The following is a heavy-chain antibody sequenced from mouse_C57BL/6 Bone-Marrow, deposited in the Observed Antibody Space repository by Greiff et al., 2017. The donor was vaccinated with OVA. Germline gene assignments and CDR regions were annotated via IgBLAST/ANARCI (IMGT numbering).Heavy chain of an antibody. CDR3: ARSSIYYYGSSLVV. Sequence: QVHVKQPGAELVRPGSSVKLSCKASGYTFTSYWMDWVKQRPGQGLEWIGNIYPSDSETHYNQKFKDKATLTVDKSSSTAYMQLSSLTSEDSAVYYCARSSIYYYGSSLVVWGTGTTVTVSS. CDR2: IYPSDSET. J-gene: IGHJ1*03. CDR1: GYTFTSYW. D-gene: IGHD1-1*01. V-gene: IGHV1-61*01.